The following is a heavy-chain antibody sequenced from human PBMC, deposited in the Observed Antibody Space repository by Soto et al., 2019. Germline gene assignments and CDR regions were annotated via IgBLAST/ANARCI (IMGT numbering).Heavy chain of an antibody. CDR3: ARSRVSSGWTDY. CDR1: GGTFSSYA. D-gene: IGHD6-19*01. V-gene: IGHV1-69*13. Sequence: SVKVSCKASGGTFSSYAISWVRQAPGQGLEWMGGIIPIFGTANYAQKFQGRVTITADESTSTAYMELSSLRSEDTAVYYCARSRVSSGWTDYWGQGTLVTVSS. CDR2: IIPIFGTA. J-gene: IGHJ4*02.